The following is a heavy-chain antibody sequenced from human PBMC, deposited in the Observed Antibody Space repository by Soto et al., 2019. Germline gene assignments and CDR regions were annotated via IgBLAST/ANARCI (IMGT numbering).Heavy chain of an antibody. D-gene: IGHD4-4*01. CDR1: GFSFSSQA. J-gene: IGHJ4*02. CDR3: AKSLRETTVTYFDY. CDR2: FSGSGGST. Sequence: GGSLRLSCEASGFSFSSQAMNWVRQAPGKGLEWVSSFSGSGGSTYYADSVKGRFTISRDNSKNTLYLQMDSLRAEDTAVYFCAKSLRETTVTYFDYWGQGSLVTVSS. V-gene: IGHV3-23*01.